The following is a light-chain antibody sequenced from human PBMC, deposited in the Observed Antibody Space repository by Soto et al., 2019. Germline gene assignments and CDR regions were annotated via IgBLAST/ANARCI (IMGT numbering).Light chain of an antibody. V-gene: IGLV2-23*01. CDR1: SSDVGSYNL. J-gene: IGLJ3*02. CDR2: EGS. Sequence: QSALTQPASVSGSPGQSITISCTGTSSDVGSYNLVSWYQQHPGKAPKLMIYEGSKRPSGVSNRFSGSKSGNTASLTISGLQAEDEADYYCCSYAGPWVFGGGTKVTVL. CDR3: CSYAGPWV.